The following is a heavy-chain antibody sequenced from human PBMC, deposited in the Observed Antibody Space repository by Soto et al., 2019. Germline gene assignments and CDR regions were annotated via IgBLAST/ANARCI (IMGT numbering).Heavy chain of an antibody. V-gene: IGHV3-23*01. CDR3: AKTNYDFWSGFFYPDY. D-gene: IGHD3-3*01. J-gene: IGHJ4*02. CDR2: ISGSRGST. Sequence: EVQLLESGGGLVQPGGSLRLSCAASGFTFSSYAMSWVRQAPGKGLEWVSAISGSRGSTYYADSVKGRFTISRDNSKNTLYLQMNSLRAEDTAVYYCAKTNYDFWSGFFYPDYWGQGTLVTVSS. CDR1: GFTFSSYA.